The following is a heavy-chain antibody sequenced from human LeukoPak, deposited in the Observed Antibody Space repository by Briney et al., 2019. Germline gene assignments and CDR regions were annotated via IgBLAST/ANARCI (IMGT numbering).Heavy chain of an antibody. CDR1: GFTFSSYS. CDR3: AREDDSSGYVCFDY. J-gene: IGHJ4*02. V-gene: IGHV3-21*01. CDR2: ISSSSSYI. D-gene: IGHD3-22*01. Sequence: GGSLRLSCAASGFTFSSYSMNWVRQAPGKGLEWVSSISSSSSYIYYADSVKGRFTISRDNAKNSLYLQMNSLRAEDTAVYYCAREDDSSGYVCFDYWGQGTPVTVSS.